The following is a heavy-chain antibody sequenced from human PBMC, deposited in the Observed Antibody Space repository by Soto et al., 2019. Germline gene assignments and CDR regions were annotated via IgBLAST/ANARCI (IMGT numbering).Heavy chain of an antibody. D-gene: IGHD6-13*01. J-gene: IGHJ4*02. CDR2: IYYSGPT. Sequence: SETLSLTCTVSGASLSSPSDYWGWIRLSPGKGLEWLGSIYYSGPTHYNPSLKSRVSLSVDTSKMQFSLNLASVTAADTFFYYDVSQPNSTLASADRGQGAPDPVSS. V-gene: IGHV4-39*01. CDR3: VSQPNSTLASAD. CDR1: GASLSSPSDY.